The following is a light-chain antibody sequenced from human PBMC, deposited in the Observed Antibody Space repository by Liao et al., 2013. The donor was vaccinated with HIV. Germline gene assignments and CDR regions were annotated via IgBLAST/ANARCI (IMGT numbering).Light chain of an antibody. Sequence: SYELTQPPSVSVSPGQTASITCSGDMLGDKYACWYQQKPGQSPVLVVYQNTKRPSGIPERFSGSNSGNTATLTISGTQAMDEADYYCQAWDSSTAGVVFGGGTKLTVL. J-gene: IGLJ2*01. CDR3: QAWDSSTAGVV. V-gene: IGLV3-1*01. CDR1: MLGDKY. CDR2: QNT.